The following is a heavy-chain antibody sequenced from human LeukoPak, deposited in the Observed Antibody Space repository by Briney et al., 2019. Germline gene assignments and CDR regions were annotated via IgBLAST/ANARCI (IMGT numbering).Heavy chain of an antibody. CDR3: ARASSRWLQGTFDY. V-gene: IGHV1-2*02. CDR1: GYTFTGHY. Sequence: GASVKVSCKASGYTFTGHYMHWVRQAPGQGLEWMGWINPNSGGTNYAQKFQGRVTMTRDTSISTAYMELSRLRSDDTAVYYCARASSRWLQGTFDYWGQGTLVTVSS. D-gene: IGHD5-24*01. J-gene: IGHJ4*02. CDR2: INPNSGGT.